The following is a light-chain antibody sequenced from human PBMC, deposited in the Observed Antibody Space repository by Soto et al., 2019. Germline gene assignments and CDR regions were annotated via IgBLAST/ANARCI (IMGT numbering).Light chain of an antibody. Sequence: QSVLTQPPSVSAAPGQTVTISCSGSSSNIGNNYVSWYQQLPGTAPKLLIYDNNKRPSGIPDRFSGSKSGTSATLGITGLQTGDEADYYCGTWDSSLSAGNHVVFGGGTKLTVL. CDR3: GTWDSSLSAGNHVV. V-gene: IGLV1-51*01. CDR2: DNN. CDR1: SSNIGNNY. J-gene: IGLJ2*01.